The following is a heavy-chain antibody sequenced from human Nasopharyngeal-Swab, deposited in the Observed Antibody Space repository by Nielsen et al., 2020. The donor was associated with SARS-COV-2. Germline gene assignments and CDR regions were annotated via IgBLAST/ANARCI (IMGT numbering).Heavy chain of an antibody. Sequence: WVREAPGEGLEWLGGIIPMFNSANYAQKFQGRITITADKSSRTAYMELSSLRSEDTALYYWARDPAFDYDFCSAYYPIGHYYDMDVWGKGTTVTVSS. J-gene: IGHJ6*03. CDR2: IIPMFNSA. D-gene: IGHD3-3*01. CDR3: ARDPAFDYDFCSAYYPIGHYYDMDV. V-gene: IGHV1-69*06.